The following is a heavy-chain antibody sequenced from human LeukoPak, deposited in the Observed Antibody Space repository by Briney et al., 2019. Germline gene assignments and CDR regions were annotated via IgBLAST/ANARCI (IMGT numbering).Heavy chain of an antibody. V-gene: IGHV1-24*01. CDR2: FDPENGET. D-gene: IGHD3-22*01. Sequence: ASVKVSCKVSGYTLSELSMHWVRQAHGKGLEWMGSFDPENGETLYAPDLQGRVSLTEDTSAATAYMELISLRSEDTAVYYCTRSAVVLPYYFDYWGQGTLVTVSS. CDR1: GYTLSELS. J-gene: IGHJ4*02. CDR3: TRSAVVLPYYFDY.